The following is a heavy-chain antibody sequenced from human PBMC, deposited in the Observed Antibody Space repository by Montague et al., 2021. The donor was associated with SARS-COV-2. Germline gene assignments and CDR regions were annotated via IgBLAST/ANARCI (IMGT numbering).Heavy chain of an antibody. J-gene: IGHJ6*02. D-gene: IGHD1-20*01. CDR3: TRDPITGTTGTIYNYYGMDV. CDR2: IYRGGSP. CDR1: GDSLSSGSYH. V-gene: IGHV4-61*02. Sequence: TLSLTCSVSGDSLSSGSYHWSWIRQPAGKGLEWIGRIYRGGSPNYXPSLKSRVTISGDMSKNQFSLNVSSVTAADTAVYYCTRDPITGTTGTIYNYYGMDVWGQGTTVTVSS.